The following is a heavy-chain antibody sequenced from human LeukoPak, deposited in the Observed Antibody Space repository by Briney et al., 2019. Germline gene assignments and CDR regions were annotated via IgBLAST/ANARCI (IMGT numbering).Heavy chain of an antibody. D-gene: IGHD5-12*01. J-gene: IGHJ4*02. CDR2: VNSDGSTT. V-gene: IGHV3-74*01. CDR1: GFPFSSYW. CDR3: AVKGGYHDLDAPFDY. Sequence: GGSLRLSCAASGFPFSSYWMHWVRLAPVKGLEWVSRVNSDGSTTTYADSVKGRFTISRDNAKNTLYLQMNSLRVEDTAVYYCAVKGGYHDLDAPFDYWGPGTLVTVSS.